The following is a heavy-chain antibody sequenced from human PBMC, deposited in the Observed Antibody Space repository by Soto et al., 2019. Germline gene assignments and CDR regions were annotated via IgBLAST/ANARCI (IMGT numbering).Heavy chain of an antibody. V-gene: IGHV4-30-4*01. CDR3: ARTSLYGMDV. CDR1: GGSISSGYYY. Sequence: PSETLSLTCSVSGGSISSGYYYWSWIRQPPGKGLEWIGNIYYSGNTYYNPSLKSRLIISIDTSKNKFSLKVGSVTAADTAVYYCARTSLYGMDVWGQGTTVTVSS. CDR2: IYYSGNT. J-gene: IGHJ6*02.